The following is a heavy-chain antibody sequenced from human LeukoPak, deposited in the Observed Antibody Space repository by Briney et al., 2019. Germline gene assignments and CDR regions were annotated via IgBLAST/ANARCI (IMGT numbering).Heavy chain of an antibody. CDR2: IYYGGST. CDR3: ARVRSRDGYLYFDY. Sequence: SETLSLTCTVSGGSISSYYWSWIRQPPGKGLEWIGDIYYGGSTNYTPSLTSRVTISVDTSKTQFSLKLSSVTAADTAVYYCARVRSRDGYLYFDYWGQGTLVTVSS. CDR1: GGSISSYY. V-gene: IGHV4-59*01. J-gene: IGHJ4*02. D-gene: IGHD5-24*01.